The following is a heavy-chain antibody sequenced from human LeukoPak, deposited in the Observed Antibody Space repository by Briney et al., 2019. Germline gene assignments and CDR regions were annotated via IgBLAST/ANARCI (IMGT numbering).Heavy chain of an antibody. CDR1: GGSVSSGAY. J-gene: IGHJ4*02. CDR3: SRGGFFGSGSLFDS. CDR2: IYYSGFT. D-gene: IGHD3-10*01. V-gene: IGHV4-31*01. Sequence: SHTLSLTCSVSGGSVSSGAYWTWIRQRPGKGLEWIGDIYYSGFTFYSPALKNPFFISLDTSENQVSPEVNSVTAGDQAVYYCSRGGFFGSGSLFDSWGQGTLVTVSS.